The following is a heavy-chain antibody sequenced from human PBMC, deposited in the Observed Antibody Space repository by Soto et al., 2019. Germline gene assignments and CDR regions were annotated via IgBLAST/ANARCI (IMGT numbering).Heavy chain of an antibody. CDR2: LFSGGDT. Sequence: PGGSLRLSCAASGFTVNTYHVSWVRQAPGKGLEWVAVLFSGGDTKYGDSMKGRVTLSRDNSKNTLYLQMNNLRAEDTAVYYCARAYGATRYFFGDWGQGSMVTVSS. CDR3: ARAYGATRYFFGD. CDR1: GFTVNTYH. J-gene: IGHJ4*02. V-gene: IGHV3-66*01. D-gene: IGHD1-1*01.